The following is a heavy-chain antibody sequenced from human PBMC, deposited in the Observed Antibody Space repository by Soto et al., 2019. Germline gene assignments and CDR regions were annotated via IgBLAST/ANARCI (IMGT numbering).Heavy chain of an antibody. V-gene: IGHV1-18*01. CDR2: ISAYNGNT. CDR3: ARVKRGYYYDSSGYLAGGY. Sequence: QVQLVQSGAEVKKPGASVKVSCKASGYTFTSYGISWVRQAPGQGLEWLGWISAYNGNTNYAQKHQVRVTMTTDTTASTAYMELRSLRSDDTAVYDCARVKRGYYYDSSGYLAGGYWGQGTPVTVSS. J-gene: IGHJ4*02. D-gene: IGHD3-22*01. CDR1: GYTFTSYG.